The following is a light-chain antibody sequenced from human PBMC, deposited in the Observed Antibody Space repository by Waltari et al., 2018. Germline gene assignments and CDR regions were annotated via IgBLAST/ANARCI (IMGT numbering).Light chain of an antibody. CDR3: QSFDRNSQRV. CDR2: DDT. V-gene: IGLV6-57*03. Sequence: NFMLTQPHSVSESPGKTVTISCTRSSGSVASNPVQWFQQRPGSAPTPVIYDDTQRPPRVPDRFSGSIDTSSNSASLTISGLQTEDEADYYCQSFDRNSQRVFGGGTRLTVL. J-gene: IGLJ3*02. CDR1: SGSVASNP.